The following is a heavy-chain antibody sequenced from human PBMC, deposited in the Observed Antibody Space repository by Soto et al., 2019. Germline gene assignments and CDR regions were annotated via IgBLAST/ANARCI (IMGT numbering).Heavy chain of an antibody. V-gene: IGHV4-59*01. D-gene: IGHD3-9*01. CDR2: IYYSGST. Sequence: SETLSLTCTVSGGSISSYYWSWIRQPPGKGLGWIGYIYYSGSTNYNPSLKSRVTISVDTSKNQFSLKLSSVTAADTAVYYCARVDYDILDVWGQGTTVTVSS. CDR3: ARVDYDILDV. CDR1: GGSISSYY. J-gene: IGHJ6*02.